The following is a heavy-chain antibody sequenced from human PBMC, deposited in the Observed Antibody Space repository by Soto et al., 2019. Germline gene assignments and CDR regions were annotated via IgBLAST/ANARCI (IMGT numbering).Heavy chain of an antibody. Sequence: ASVKVSCKASGYTFTSYGISWVRQAPGQGLEWMGWISAYNGNTNYAQKLQGRVTMTTDTSTSTAYMELRSLRSDDTAVYYCARLRIAVAGTNWFDPWGQGTRVTVSS. CDR3: ARLRIAVAGTNWFDP. CDR2: ISAYNGNT. D-gene: IGHD6-19*01. J-gene: IGHJ5*02. CDR1: GYTFTSYG. V-gene: IGHV1-18*01.